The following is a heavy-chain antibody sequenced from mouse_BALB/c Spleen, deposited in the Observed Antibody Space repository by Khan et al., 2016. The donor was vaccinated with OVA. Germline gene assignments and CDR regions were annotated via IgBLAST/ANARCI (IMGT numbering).Heavy chain of an antibody. Sequence: VQLQQSGAALVKPGASVKLSCTASGFNIKDTYLHWVKQRPEQGLEWIGRIDPAKGNSKYDPKFQVKATLTADTSSNTAYLQPSSLTYEDTAVYYCARNDGYDVVYWGQGATLTGSS. V-gene: IGHV14-3*02. CDR3: ARNDGYDVVY. J-gene: IGHJ2*01. CDR1: GFNIKDTY. CDR2: IDPAKGNS. D-gene: IGHD2-2*01.